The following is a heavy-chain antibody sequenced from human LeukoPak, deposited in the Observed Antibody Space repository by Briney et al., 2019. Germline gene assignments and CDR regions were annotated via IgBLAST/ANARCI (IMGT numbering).Heavy chain of an antibody. J-gene: IGHJ2*01. Sequence: SETLSLTCTVSGGSISSYYWSWIGQPPGKGGEGSGDIYYSGSSNYNPSLKRRVTISVDTSKNQFSLKLSSVTAADTAVYYCARHQGVVDLWGRGSLVTVSS. CDR1: GGSISSYY. V-gene: IGHV4-59*01. CDR2: IYYSGSS. D-gene: IGHD3-3*01. CDR3: ARHQGVVDL.